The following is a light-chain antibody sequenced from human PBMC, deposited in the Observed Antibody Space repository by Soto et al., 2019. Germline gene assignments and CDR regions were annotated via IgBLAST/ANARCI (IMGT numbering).Light chain of an antibody. V-gene: IGLV2-23*01. CDR1: SSDVGSYNL. J-gene: IGLJ2*01. Sequence: QSALTQPASVCGSPEQSITISCTGTSSDVGSYNLVSWYQQHPGKAPKLMIYESSNRPSGVYNPFSGSKAGNTAALTISGLQAEDEADYYCCSYAGSSTVVFGGGTTFTVL. CDR2: ESS. CDR3: CSYAGSSTVV.